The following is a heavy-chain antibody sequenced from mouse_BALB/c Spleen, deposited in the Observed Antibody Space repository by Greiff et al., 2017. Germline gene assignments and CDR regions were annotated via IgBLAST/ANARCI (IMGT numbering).Heavy chain of an antibody. J-gene: IGHJ2*01. D-gene: IGHD1-2*01. CDR3: ARGVHYYGYFDY. V-gene: IGHV2-9*02. CDR1: GFSLTNYG. Sequence: VQVVESGPGLVAPSQSLSITCTVSGFSLTNYGIHWVRQPPGKGLEWLGVIWAGGSTNYNSALMSRLSISKDNSKSQVFLKMNSLQTDDTAMYYCARGVHYYGYFDYWGQGTTLTVSS. CDR2: IWAGGST.